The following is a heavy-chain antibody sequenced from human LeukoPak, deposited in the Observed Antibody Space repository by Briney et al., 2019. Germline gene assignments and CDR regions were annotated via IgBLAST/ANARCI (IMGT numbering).Heavy chain of an antibody. J-gene: IGHJ6*03. CDR1: GGSISSYY. Sequence: PSETLSLTCTVSGGSISSYYWSWIRQPPGKGLEWIGYIYYSGSTNYNPSLKSRVTISVDTSKNQFSLKLSSVTAADTAEYYCARDQRQQWLADYYYYYMDVWGKGTTVTVSS. D-gene: IGHD6-19*01. CDR3: ARDQRQQWLADYYYYYMDV. V-gene: IGHV4-59*01. CDR2: IYYSGST.